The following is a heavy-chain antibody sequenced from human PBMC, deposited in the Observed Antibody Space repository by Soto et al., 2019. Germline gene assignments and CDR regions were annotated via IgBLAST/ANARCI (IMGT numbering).Heavy chain of an antibody. CDR2: ISAYNGNT. J-gene: IGHJ4*02. Sequence: QVQLVQSGAEVKKPGASVKVSCKASGYTFTSYYISWVRQAPGQGLEWMGWISAYNGNTNYAQKLQGRATMTTATSKRTAYKELRSLRSDATAVYYWARDTPPADYWGQGTLVTVSS. CDR1: GYTFTSYY. CDR3: ARDTPPADY. V-gene: IGHV1-18*01.